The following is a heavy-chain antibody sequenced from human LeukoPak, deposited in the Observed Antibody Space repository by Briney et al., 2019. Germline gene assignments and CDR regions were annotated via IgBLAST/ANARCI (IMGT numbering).Heavy chain of an antibody. CDR2: IYYSGST. CDR1: GGSFSGYY. D-gene: IGHD2-2*01. CDR3: ARVKGVNALYYYYGMDV. V-gene: IGHV4-59*01. J-gene: IGHJ6*02. Sequence: SETLSLTCAVYGGSFSGYYWSWIRQPPGKGLEWIGYIYYSGSTNYNPSLKSRVTISVDTSKNQFSLKLSSVTAADTAVYYCARVKGVNALYYYYGMDVWGQGTTVTVSS.